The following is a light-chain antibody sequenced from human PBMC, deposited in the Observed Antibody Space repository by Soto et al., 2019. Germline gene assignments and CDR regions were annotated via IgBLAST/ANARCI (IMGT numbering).Light chain of an antibody. CDR1: SSTIGAGYN. J-gene: IGLJ3*02. CDR3: QSYDSSLSGWL. CDR2: GDS. V-gene: IGLV1-40*01. Sequence: QAVVTQPPAVSGAPGQRVTISCTGSSSTIGAGYNVHWYQQVPGTAPKLLIYGDSNRPSGVPDRFSGSKSGTSASLAITGLQAEDEADSYCQSYDSSLSGWLFGGGTKLTVL.